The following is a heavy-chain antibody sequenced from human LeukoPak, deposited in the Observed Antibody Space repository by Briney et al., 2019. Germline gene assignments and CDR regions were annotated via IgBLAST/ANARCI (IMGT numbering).Heavy chain of an antibody. D-gene: IGHD3-3*01. CDR2: IFYTGST. Sequence: SETLSLTCTVSGGSISSGDYYWSWIRQSPGQGLEWIGYIFYTGSTYYNPSLKSRVTVSIDTSKNQLSLRLTSVTAADTAVYYCARVVFWSGYHYFDYWGQGTLVTVSS. CDR3: ARVVFWSGYHYFDY. V-gene: IGHV4-30-4*01. CDR1: GGSISSGDYY. J-gene: IGHJ4*02.